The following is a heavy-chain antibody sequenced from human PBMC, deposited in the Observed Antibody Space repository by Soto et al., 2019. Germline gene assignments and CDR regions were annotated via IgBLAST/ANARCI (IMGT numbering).Heavy chain of an antibody. CDR2: ISSRGDRT. Sequence: GGSLRLSCAGSGFTFSRYAMNWVRQAPGKGLEWVSIISSRGDRTSYAESVKGRFTISRDDSKNTLFLHMNSLGAEDTAVYYCAKETGYSYGFQPNALAVWGQGTTVTVSS. CDR1: GFTFSRYA. CDR3: AKETGYSYGFQPNALAV. V-gene: IGHV3-23*01. J-gene: IGHJ6*02. D-gene: IGHD5-18*01.